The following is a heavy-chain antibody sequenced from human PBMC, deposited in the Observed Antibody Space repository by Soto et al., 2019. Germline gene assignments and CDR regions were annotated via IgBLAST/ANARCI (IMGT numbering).Heavy chain of an antibody. CDR1: GFTFSGYE. D-gene: IGHD3-16*01. Sequence: PGGSLRLSCAASGFTFSGYEMNWVRQAPGKGLEWVSYISSSGSTIYYADSVKGRFTISRDNAKNSLYLQMNSLRAEDTAVYYCARVADYVWGSYPKMYGMDVWGQGTTVTVSS. V-gene: IGHV3-48*03. J-gene: IGHJ6*02. CDR2: ISSSGSTI. CDR3: ARVADYVWGSYPKMYGMDV.